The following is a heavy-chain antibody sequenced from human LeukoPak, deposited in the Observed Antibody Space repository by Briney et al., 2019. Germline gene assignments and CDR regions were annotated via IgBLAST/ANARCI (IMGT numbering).Heavy chain of an antibody. CDR2: ISWNSGSI. CDR1: GFTFDDYA. J-gene: IGHJ4*02. V-gene: IGHV3-9*01. CDR3: ASIAAAGRDC. D-gene: IGHD6-13*01. Sequence: GGSLRLSCAASGFTFDDYAMHWVRQAPGKGLEWVSGISWNSGSIGYADSVKGRFTISRDNAKNSLYLQMNSLRAEDTAVYYCASIAAAGRDCWGQGTLVTVSS.